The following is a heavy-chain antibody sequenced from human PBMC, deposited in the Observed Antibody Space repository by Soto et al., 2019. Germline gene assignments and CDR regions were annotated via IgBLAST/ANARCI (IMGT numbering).Heavy chain of an antibody. CDR1: GGTFSSYA. CDR3: ARSIAAAGRFAYYYGMDV. J-gene: IGHJ6*02. CDR2: IIPIFGTA. Sequence: SVKVSCKASGGTFSSYAISWVRQAPGQGLEWMGGIIPIFGTANYAQKFQGRVTITADKSTSTAYMELSSLRSEDTAVYYCARSIAAAGRFAYYYGMDVWGQGTTVTVSS. D-gene: IGHD6-13*01. V-gene: IGHV1-69*06.